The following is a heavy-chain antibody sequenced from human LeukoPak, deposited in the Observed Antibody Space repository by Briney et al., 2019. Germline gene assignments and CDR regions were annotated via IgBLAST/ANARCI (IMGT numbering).Heavy chain of an antibody. V-gene: IGHV3-23*01. D-gene: IGHD6-13*01. CDR3: AKVENRGYSSSWYPAGFDP. CDR2: ISGSGGST. CDR1: GFTFSSYA. Sequence: GGSLRLSCAASGFTFSSYAMSWVRQAPGKELEWVSAISGSGGSTYYADSVKGRFTISRDNSKNTLYLQMNSLRAEDTAVYYCAKVENRGYSSSWYPAGFDPWGQGTLVTVSS. J-gene: IGHJ5*02.